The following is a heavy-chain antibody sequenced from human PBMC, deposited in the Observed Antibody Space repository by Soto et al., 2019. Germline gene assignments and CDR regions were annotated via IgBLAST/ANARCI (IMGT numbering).Heavy chain of an antibody. CDR2: ISYSGIT. J-gene: IGHJ5*02. Sequence: QVQLQESGPGLVKPSQTLSLTCTVSGGSISSVGYYWNWIRQHPGKDLEWVGYISYSGITHHNPSLKRRLFISVDTSKNQFSLKLSSVTAADTAVYYCARAVGALGTRFDPWGQGTLVTVSS. CDR1: GGSISSVGYY. D-gene: IGHD1-26*01. CDR3: ARAVGALGTRFDP. V-gene: IGHV4-31*03.